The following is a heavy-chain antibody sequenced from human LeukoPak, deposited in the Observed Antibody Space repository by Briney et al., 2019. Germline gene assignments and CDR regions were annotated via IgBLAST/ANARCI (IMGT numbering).Heavy chain of an antibody. V-gene: IGHV4-34*01. Sequence: PSETLSLTCAVYGGSFSGYYWSWIRQSPGKGLEWIGEITHSGNTNYKASLKSRVTISLDTSKNQFSLKLSSVTAADTAVYYCARHSSIAVAVDYWGQGTLVTVSS. CDR3: ARHSSIAVAVDY. D-gene: IGHD6-19*01. J-gene: IGHJ4*02. CDR1: GGSFSGYY. CDR2: ITHSGNT.